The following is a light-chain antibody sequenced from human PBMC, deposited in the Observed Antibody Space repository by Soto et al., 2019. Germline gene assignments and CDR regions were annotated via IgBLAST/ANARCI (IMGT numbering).Light chain of an antibody. CDR1: SSDVGGYNY. J-gene: IGLJ2*01. CDR3: SSYAGSNILV. Sequence: QSALTQPPSASGSLGQSVTISCTGTSSDVGGYNYVSWYQHHPGKAPKLMIYEVSKRPSGVPDRFSGSRSGNTASLTVSGLQADDEDEYYCSSYAGSNILVFGGGTKLTVL. CDR2: EVS. V-gene: IGLV2-8*01.